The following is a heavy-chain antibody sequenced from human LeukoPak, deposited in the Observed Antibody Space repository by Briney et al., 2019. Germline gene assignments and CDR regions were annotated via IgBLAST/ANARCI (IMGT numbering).Heavy chain of an antibody. J-gene: IGHJ4*02. CDR1: GFTFSSNW. CDR3: AKQLGYCSDGSCYFPY. CDR2: ISNNGGYT. V-gene: IGHV3-23*01. D-gene: IGHD2-15*01. Sequence: PGGSLRLSCAASGFTFSSNWMHWVRQAPGKGLEWVSAISNNGGYTYYADSVQGRFTISRDNSKSTLCLQMNSLRAEDTAVYYCAKQLGYCSDGSCYFPYWGQGTLVTVSS.